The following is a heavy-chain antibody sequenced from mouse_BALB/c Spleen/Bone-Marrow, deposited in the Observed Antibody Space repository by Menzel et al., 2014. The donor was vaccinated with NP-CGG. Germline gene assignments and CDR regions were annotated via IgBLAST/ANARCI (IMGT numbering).Heavy chain of an antibody. D-gene: IGHD2-10*02. CDR3: ARDVGYGNYFVY. V-gene: IGHV7-1*02. J-gene: IGHJ3*01. Sequence: EVQRVESGGGLVQPGDSLRLSCATSGFTFSDFYMEWVRQPPGKRLEWIAASRNKAKYYTTEYSASVKGRFIVSRDTSQSVLYLQMSALRAVDTAIYYCARDVGYGNYFVYWGQGTLVTVSA. CDR2: SRNKAKYYTT. CDR1: GFTFSDFY.